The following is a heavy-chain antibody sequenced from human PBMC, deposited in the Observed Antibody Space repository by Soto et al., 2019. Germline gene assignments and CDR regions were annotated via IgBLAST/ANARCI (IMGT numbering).Heavy chain of an antibody. Sequence: GGSLRLSCAASGFTFSSYAMHWVRQAPGKGLEWVAVISYDGSNKYYADSVKGRFTISRDNSKNTLYLQMNSLRAEDTAVYYCARVYSSGWYAGPLYYWGQGTLVTVSS. CDR3: ARVYSSGWYAGPLYY. D-gene: IGHD6-19*01. J-gene: IGHJ4*02. CDR2: ISYDGSNK. V-gene: IGHV3-30-3*01. CDR1: GFTFSSYA.